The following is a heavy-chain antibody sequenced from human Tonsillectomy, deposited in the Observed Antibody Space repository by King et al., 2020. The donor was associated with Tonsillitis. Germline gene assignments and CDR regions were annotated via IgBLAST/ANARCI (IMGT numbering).Heavy chain of an antibody. CDR2: ISYSGTT. J-gene: IGHJ4*02. CDR3: ARWAGYSYGTGGVDY. CDR1: GGSMSSGSYY. Sequence: QLQESGPGLVKPSETLSLTCIVSGGSMSSGSYYWGWIRQPPGKGLEWIGSISYSGTTRYNPSLKSRVTILVDTSKNQFSLKLSSVTAADTAVYYCARWAGYSYGTGGVDYWGQGTLVTVSS. V-gene: IGHV4-39*07. D-gene: IGHD5-18*01.